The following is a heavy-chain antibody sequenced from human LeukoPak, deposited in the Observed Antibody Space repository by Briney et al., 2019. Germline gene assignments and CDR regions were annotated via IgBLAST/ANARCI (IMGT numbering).Heavy chain of an antibody. D-gene: IGHD3-22*01. CDR2: IYSNGSP. CDR1: GGSINRYY. Sequence: SETLSLTCSVSGGSINRYYFSWIRQSAGKGLEWIGRIYSNGSPDYNPSLNSRVTMSVDTSKNQVSLKLYSMTAADTAVYYCARAHASGYFDVFDIWGQGTMVTVSS. J-gene: IGHJ3*02. CDR3: ARAHASGYFDVFDI. V-gene: IGHV4-4*07.